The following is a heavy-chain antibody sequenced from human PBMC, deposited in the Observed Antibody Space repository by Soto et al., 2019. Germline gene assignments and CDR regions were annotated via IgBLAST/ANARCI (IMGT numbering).Heavy chain of an antibody. CDR3: AGDPHSGEARPGVVGFDP. CDR1: GGTFSSYA. D-gene: IGHD6-6*01. J-gene: IGHJ5*02. V-gene: IGHV1-69*01. CDR2: IIPIFGTA. Sequence: QVQLVQSGAEVKKPGSSVKVSCKASGGTFSSYAISWVRQAPGQGLEWMGGIIPIFGTANYAQKFQGRVTIPGDESTSTAYMKLSSLRSEDTAVYYCAGDPHSGEARPGVVGFDPGAREPWSPSPQ.